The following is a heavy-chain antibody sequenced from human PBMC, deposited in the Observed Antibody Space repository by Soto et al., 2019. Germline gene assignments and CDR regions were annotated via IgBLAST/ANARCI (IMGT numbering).Heavy chain of an antibody. Sequence: PGGSLRLSCAASGFTFSSYSMNWVRQAPGKGLEWVSYISSSSSTIYYAESVKGRFTISRDNAKNSLYLQMNSLRAEDTAVYYCARKYSGSYLGRCFDIWGQGTLVTVSS. CDR1: GFTFSSYS. D-gene: IGHD1-26*01. CDR3: ARKYSGSYLGRCFDI. CDR2: ISSSSSTI. J-gene: IGHJ5*02. V-gene: IGHV3-48*01.